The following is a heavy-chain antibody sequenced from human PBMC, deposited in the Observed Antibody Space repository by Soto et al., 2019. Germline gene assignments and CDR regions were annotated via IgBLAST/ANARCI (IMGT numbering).Heavy chain of an antibody. CDR3: ESHTGGYSDTFNI. Sequence: PSETLSLTCTVSGGSISSYYWSWIRQPPGKGLEWIGHIYYTGSTHYNPSLKSRVSISVDTSKNQFSLKLSSVTAADTAVYYCESHTGGYSDTFNIWGRGTMVTVSS. J-gene: IGHJ3*02. CDR2: IYYTGST. V-gene: IGHV4-59*08. CDR1: GGSISSYY. D-gene: IGHD1-26*01.